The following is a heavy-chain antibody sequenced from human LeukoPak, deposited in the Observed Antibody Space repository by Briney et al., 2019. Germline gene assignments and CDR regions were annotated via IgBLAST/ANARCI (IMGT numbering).Heavy chain of an antibody. V-gene: IGHV3-30*02. CDR3: AKDGRGSGYYTDYYYYYMDV. J-gene: IGHJ6*03. CDR1: GFTFSSYG. Sequence: GGSLRLSCAASGFTFSSYGMHWVRQAPGKGLEWVAFIRYDGSNKYYADSVKGRFTISRDNSKNTLYLQMNSLRAEDTAVYYCAKDGRGSGYYTDYYYYYMDVWGKGTTVTVSS. CDR2: IRYDGSNK. D-gene: IGHD3-3*01.